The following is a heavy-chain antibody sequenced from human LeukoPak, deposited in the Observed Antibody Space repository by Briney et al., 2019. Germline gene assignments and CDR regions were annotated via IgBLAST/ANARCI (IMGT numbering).Heavy chain of an antibody. J-gene: IGHJ4*02. CDR2: ISYDGSNK. Sequence: GRSLSLSCAASGFTFSSYAMHWVRQAPGKGLEWVAVISYDGSNKYYADSVKGRFAISRDNSKNTLYLRMDSLRAEDTAVYYCVKDLWFGVFDYWGQGTLVTVSS. D-gene: IGHD3-10*01. V-gene: IGHV3-30*18. CDR3: VKDLWFGVFDY. CDR1: GFTFSSYA.